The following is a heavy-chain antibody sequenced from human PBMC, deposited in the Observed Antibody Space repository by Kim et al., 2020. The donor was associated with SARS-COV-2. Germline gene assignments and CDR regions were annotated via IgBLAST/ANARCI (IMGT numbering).Heavy chain of an antibody. CDR3: ARAPCNSGVYYNERHYGMDV. D-gene: IGHD2-8*01. CDR2: INAGNGNT. Sequence: ASVKVSCKASGYTFNKYGLHWVRQAPGQRLEWMGWINAGNGNTKYSQMFEGRVTLTRDTSASTAYMELSSLGSEDTAVYYCARAPCNSGVYYNERHYGMDVWGQGTTVSVS. CDR1: GYTFNKYG. V-gene: IGHV1-3*01. J-gene: IGHJ6*02.